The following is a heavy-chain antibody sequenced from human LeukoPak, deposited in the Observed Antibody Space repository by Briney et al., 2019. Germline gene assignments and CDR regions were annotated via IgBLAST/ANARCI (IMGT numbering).Heavy chain of an antibody. J-gene: IGHJ3*01. Sequence: GGSLRLSCAASGFTFSSYSMNWVRQAPGKGLEWVSYISSSSKTIYYADSVKGRFTISRDNAKKSLYLQMNCLRAEDTAVYYCARDQGSYYGLAFDFWGQGTRVTVSS. CDR2: ISSSSKTI. V-gene: IGHV3-48*04. CDR3: ARDQGSYYGLAFDF. D-gene: IGHD1-26*01. CDR1: GFTFSSYS.